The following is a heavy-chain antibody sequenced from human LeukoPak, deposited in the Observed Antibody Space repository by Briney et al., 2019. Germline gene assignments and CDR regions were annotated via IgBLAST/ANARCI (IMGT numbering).Heavy chain of an antibody. CDR2: LYHSGNT. J-gene: IGHJ4*02. Sequence: TSETLSLTCTVSGSSISSGYYWDWIRQPPGKGLEWIGSLYHSGNTYYNPSLKSRVTISVDTSKNQFSLKLSSVTAADTAVYYCSRGLPHGGTTVTTVDYWGQGTLVTVSS. CDR3: SRGLPHGGTTVTTVDY. CDR1: GSSISSGYY. D-gene: IGHD4-17*01. V-gene: IGHV4-38-2*02.